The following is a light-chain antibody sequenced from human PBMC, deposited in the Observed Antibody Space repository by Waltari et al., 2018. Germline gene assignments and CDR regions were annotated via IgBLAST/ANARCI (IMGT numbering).Light chain of an antibody. CDR1: SSAVGTSNF. CDR2: EVT. Sequence: QSALTQPPSASGSPGPSVTISCTGSSSAVGTSNFVSWYQQHPGKAPKLMIYEVTKRPSGVPDRFSGSKSGNTASLSVSGLQAEDEADYYCTSYAGSDKLLFGGGTKLTVL. J-gene: IGLJ3*02. CDR3: TSYAGSDKLL. V-gene: IGLV2-8*01.